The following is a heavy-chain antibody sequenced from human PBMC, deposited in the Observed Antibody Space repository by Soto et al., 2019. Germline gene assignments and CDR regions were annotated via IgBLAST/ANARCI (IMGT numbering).Heavy chain of an antibody. CDR2: IWYDGSNK. CDR1: GFTFSSYG. V-gene: IGHV3-33*01. Sequence: GGSLRLSCAASGFTFSSYGMHWVCQAPGKGLEWVAVIWYDGSNKYYADSVKGRFTISRDNSKNTLYLQMNSLRAEDTAVYYCARGPLSMYYYDSSGSLDYWGQGTLVTVSS. J-gene: IGHJ4*02. D-gene: IGHD3-22*01. CDR3: ARGPLSMYYYDSSGSLDY.